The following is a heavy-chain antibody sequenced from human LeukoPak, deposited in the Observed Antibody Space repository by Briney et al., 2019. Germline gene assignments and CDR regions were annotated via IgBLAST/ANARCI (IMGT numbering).Heavy chain of an antibody. CDR2: IYYSGST. D-gene: IGHD1-26*01. Sequence: PSETLSLTCTVSGGSISSSSYYWSWIRQPPGKGLEWIGYIYYSGSTNYNPSLKSRVTISVDTSKNQFSLKLSSVTAADTAVYYCARGPKYSGSSPLNYWGQGTLVTVSS. CDR3: ARGPKYSGSSPLNY. CDR1: GGSISSSSYY. J-gene: IGHJ4*02. V-gene: IGHV4-61*01.